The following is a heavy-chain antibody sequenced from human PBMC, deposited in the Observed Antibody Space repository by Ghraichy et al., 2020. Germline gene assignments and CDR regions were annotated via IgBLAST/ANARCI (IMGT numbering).Heavy chain of an antibody. J-gene: IGHJ5*02. CDR2: INHSGST. D-gene: IGHD2-21*01. Sequence: SETLSLTCAVYGGSFSGYYWSWIRQPPGKRLEWIGEINHSGSTNYNPSLKSRVTISVDTSKNQFSLKLSSVTAADTAVYYCARAYRPPIVFRKYNWFDPWGQGTLVTVSS. CDR1: GGSFSGYY. V-gene: IGHV4-34*01. CDR3: ARAYRPPIVFRKYNWFDP.